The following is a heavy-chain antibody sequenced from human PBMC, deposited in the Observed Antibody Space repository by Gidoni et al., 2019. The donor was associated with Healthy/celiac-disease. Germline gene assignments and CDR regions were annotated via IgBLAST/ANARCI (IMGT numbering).Heavy chain of an antibody. CDR2: MNPNSGNT. Sequence: QVQLVQSGAEVKKPGASVKVSCKASGYTFTSYDINWVRQATGQGLEWMGWMNPNSGNTGYAQKSRGRDTMPRNTPISTPNMELGSLRPEDTAVYYCARARGGGFDYWGQGTLVTVSS. D-gene: IGHD3-16*01. CDR3: ARARGGGFDY. V-gene: IGHV1-8*01. J-gene: IGHJ4*02. CDR1: GYTFTSYD.